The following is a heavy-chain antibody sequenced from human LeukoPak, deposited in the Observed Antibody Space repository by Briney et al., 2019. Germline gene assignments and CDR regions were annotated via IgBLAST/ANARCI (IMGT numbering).Heavy chain of an antibody. CDR3: AKSTSSFDY. V-gene: IGHV3-23*01. D-gene: IGHD6-19*01. J-gene: IGHJ4*02. Sequence: PGGSLRLSCATSGFTFSTYGMSWVRQARGKGLEWGSSISGSGVGRYYGDSVKGRLTISRDNSKNTLYLQMNSLRAEDTAVYYCAKSTSSFDYWGQGILVTVSS. CDR2: ISGSGVGR. CDR1: GFTFSTYG.